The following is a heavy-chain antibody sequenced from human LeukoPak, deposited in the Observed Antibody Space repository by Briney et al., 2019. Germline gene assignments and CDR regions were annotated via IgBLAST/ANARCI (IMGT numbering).Heavy chain of an antibody. D-gene: IGHD2-21*01. CDR3: ARVGIGYGMDV. V-gene: IGHV3-72*01. CDR2: TRKKANRYTT. CDR1: GFTFSDHY. J-gene: IGHJ6*02. Sequence: GGALRLSCAASGFTFSDHYMDWVRQAPGKGVEGVGRTRKKANRYTTEYGAAVKGRLNISRDDSKNSLYLQMNSLKTEDTAVYYCARVGIGYGMDVWGQGTTVTVSS.